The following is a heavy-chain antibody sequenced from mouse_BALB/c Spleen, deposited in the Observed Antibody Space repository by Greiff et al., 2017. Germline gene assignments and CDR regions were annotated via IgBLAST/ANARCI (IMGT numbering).Heavy chain of an antibody. CDR3: ARDNDWYFDV. J-gene: IGHJ1*01. V-gene: IGHV2-9*02. CDR1: GFSLTSYG. CDR2: IWAGGST. Sequence: VHLVESGPGLVAPSQSLSITCTVSGFSLTSYGVHWVRQPPGKGLEWLGVIWAGGSTNYNSALMSRLSISKDNSKSQVFLKMNSLQTDDTAMYYCARDNDWYFDVWGAGTTVTVSS.